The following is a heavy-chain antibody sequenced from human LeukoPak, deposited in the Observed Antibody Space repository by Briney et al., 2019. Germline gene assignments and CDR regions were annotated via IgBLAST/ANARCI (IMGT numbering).Heavy chain of an antibody. CDR2: IYYSGST. CDR1: GGSISSYY. Sequence: PSQTLSLTCTVSGGSISSYYWSWIRQPPGKGLEWIGYIYYSGSTNYNPSLKSRVTISVDTSKNQFSLKLSSVTAADTAVYYCARTLVGATLYYFDYWGQGTLVTVSS. J-gene: IGHJ4*02. D-gene: IGHD1-26*01. CDR3: ARTLVGATLYYFDY. V-gene: IGHV4-59*01.